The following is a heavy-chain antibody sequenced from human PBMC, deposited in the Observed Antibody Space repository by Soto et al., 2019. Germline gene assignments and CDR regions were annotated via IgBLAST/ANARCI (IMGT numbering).Heavy chain of an antibody. Sequence: GGSLRLSCAASGFTFSSYSMNWVRQAPGKGLEWVSSISSSSSYIYYADPVKGRFTISRDNAKNSLYLQMNSLRAEDTAVYYCARYGSGSYYRLGYYYYYYMDVWGKGTTVTVSS. V-gene: IGHV3-21*01. CDR2: ISSSSSYI. CDR3: ARYGSGSYYRLGYYYYYYMDV. J-gene: IGHJ6*03. CDR1: GFTFSSYS. D-gene: IGHD3-10*01.